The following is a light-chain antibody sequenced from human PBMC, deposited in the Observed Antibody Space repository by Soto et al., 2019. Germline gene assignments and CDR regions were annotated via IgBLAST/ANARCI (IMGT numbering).Light chain of an antibody. CDR3: LQDYNYPPT. V-gene: IGKV3-20*01. J-gene: IGKJ1*01. CDR1: QSVSSSY. Sequence: EIVLTQSPGTLSLSPGERATLSCRASQSVSSSYLAWYQQKPGQAPRLLIYGASSRATGIPDRFSGSGSGTDFTLTISILEPEDFAVYYCLQDYNYPPTFGQGTKVDIK. CDR2: GAS.